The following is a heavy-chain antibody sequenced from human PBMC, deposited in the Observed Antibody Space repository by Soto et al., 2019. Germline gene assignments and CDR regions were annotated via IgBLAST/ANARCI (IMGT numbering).Heavy chain of an antibody. CDR1: GDSVSSNSAA. D-gene: IGHD7-27*01. J-gene: IGHJ6*03. V-gene: IGHV6-1*01. CDR3: ARGQSTGVLLGIAYYYYYYMDV. CDR2: TYYRSKWYN. Sequence: QSQTLSLTCAISGDSVSSNSAAWNWIRQSPSRGLEWLGRTYYRSKWYNDYAVSVKSRITINPDTSKNQFSLQLNSVTPEDTAVYYCARGQSTGVLLGIAYYYYYYMDVWGKGTTVTVSS.